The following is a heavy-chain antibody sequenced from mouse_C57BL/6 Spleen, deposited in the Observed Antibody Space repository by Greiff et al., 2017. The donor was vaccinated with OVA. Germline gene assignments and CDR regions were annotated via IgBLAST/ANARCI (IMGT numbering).Heavy chain of an antibody. CDR1: GYTFTDYN. CDR3: ARYYYGTRYFDY. D-gene: IGHD1-1*01. CDR2: INPNNGGT. J-gene: IGHJ2*01. V-gene: IGHV1-22*01. Sequence: EVQLQQSGPELVKPGASVKMSCKASGYTFTDYNMHWVKQSHGKSLEWIGYINPNNGGTSYNQKFKGKAILTVNKSSSTAYMELRSLTSEDSAVYYCARYYYGTRYFDYWGQGTTLTVSS.